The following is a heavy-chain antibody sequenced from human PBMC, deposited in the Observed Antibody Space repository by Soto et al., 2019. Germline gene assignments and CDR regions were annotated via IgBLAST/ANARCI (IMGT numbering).Heavy chain of an antibody. V-gene: IGHV4-34*01. CDR2: INHSGST. CDR1: GGSFSGYY. D-gene: IGHD4-4*01. J-gene: IGHJ4*02. CDR3: ARGDYILLTLDY. Sequence: SETLSLTCAVYGGSFSGYYWTWIRQPPGTGLEWIGEINHSGSTNYNPSLKSRVTISVDTSKNQFSLKLSSVTAADTAVYYCARGDYILLTLDYWGQGTLVTVSS.